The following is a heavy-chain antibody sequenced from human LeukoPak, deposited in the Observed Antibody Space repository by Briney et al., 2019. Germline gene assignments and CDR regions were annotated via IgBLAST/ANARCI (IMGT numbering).Heavy chain of an antibody. CDR1: GGTFSSYA. V-gene: IGHV1-69*04. CDR3: AREELAAAGLGYYYYGMDV. CDR2: IIPILGIA. D-gene: IGHD6-13*01. Sequence: GASVKVSCKASGGTFSSYAISWVRQAPGQGLEWMGRIIPILGIANYAQKFQGRVTITADKSTSTAYMELSSLRSEDTAVYYCAREELAAAGLGYYYYGMDVWGQGTTVTVSS. J-gene: IGHJ6*02.